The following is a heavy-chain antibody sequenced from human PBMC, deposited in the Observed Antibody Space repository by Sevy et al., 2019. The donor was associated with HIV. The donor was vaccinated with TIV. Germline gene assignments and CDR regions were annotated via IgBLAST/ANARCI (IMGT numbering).Heavy chain of an antibody. CDR1: GGSISSSSYS. CDR3: ARHSLGYGVQLDY. CDR2: IYYSGST. J-gene: IGHJ4*02. D-gene: IGHD5-12*01. V-gene: IGHV4-39*01. Sequence: SETLSLTCTVSGGSISSSSYSWGWIRQPPGKGLEWIGNIYYSGSTYYNPSLKSRVTISVDTSKNQFSLKLSSVTAADTAVYYCARHSLGYGVQLDYWGQGTLVTVSS.